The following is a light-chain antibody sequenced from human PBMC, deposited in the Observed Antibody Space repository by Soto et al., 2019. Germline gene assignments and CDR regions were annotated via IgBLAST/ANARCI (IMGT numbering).Light chain of an antibody. CDR1: QDISNF. CDR2: TAS. CDR3: QQASSFPLT. Sequence: DIQMTQSPSYVSASVADRVTITCRATQDISNFLAWYQQKPGKAPTVLIYTASSLQRGVPSRFSGSGSGTDFTLTINSLQPEDFATYFCQQASSFPLTFGGGTKVEIK. J-gene: IGKJ4*01. V-gene: IGKV1-12*01.